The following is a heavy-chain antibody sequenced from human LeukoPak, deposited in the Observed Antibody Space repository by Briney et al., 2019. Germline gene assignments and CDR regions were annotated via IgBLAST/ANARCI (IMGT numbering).Heavy chain of an antibody. CDR3: AKGWGMFTLYDFWSGSSAP. D-gene: IGHD3-3*01. CDR2: ISYDGSNK. J-gene: IGHJ5*02. Sequence: PGRSLRLSCAASGFTFSSYAMHWVRQAPGKGLEWVAVISYDGSNKYYADSVKGRFTISRDNSKNTLYLQMNSLRAEDTAVYYCAKGWGMFTLYDFWSGSSAPWGQGTLVTVSS. V-gene: IGHV3-30*04. CDR1: GFTFSSYA.